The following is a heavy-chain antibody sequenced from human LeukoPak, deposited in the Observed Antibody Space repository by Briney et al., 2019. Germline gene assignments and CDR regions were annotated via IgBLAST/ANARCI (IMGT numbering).Heavy chain of an antibody. CDR3: AREPDLGKGYYFDY. Sequence: SVKVTCKASGGTFSSYAISWVRQAPGQGLEWMGGIIPIFGTANYAQKFQGRVTITADESTSTAYMELSSLRSEDTAVYYCAREPDLGKGYYFDYWGQGTLVTVSS. CDR2: IIPIFGTA. V-gene: IGHV1-69*13. D-gene: IGHD4-23*01. J-gene: IGHJ4*02. CDR1: GGTFSSYA.